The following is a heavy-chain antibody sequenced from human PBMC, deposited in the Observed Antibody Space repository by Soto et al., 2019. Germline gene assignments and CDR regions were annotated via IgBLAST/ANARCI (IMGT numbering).Heavy chain of an antibody. CDR1: GFTFSSYG. J-gene: IGHJ6*02. CDR2: IWYDGSNK. D-gene: IGHD5-18*01. CDR3: ARGGRYSYHTLYYYYGMDV. Sequence: PGGSLRLSCAASGFTFSSYGMHWVRQAPGKGLEWVAVIWYDGSNKYYADSVKGRFTISRDNSKNTLYLQMNSLRAEDTAVYYCARGGRYSYHTLYYYYGMDVWGQGTTVTVLL. V-gene: IGHV3-33*01.